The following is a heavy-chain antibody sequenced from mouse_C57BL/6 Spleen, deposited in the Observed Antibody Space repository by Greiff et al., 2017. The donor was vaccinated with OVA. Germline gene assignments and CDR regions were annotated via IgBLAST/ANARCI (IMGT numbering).Heavy chain of an antibody. CDR1: GYTFTDYN. Sequence: EVQLQQSGPELVKPGASVKIPCKASGYTFTDYNMDWVKQSHGKSLEWIGDINPNNGGTIYNQKFKGKATLTVDKSSSTAYMEVRSLTSEGTAVYYCARSLTTVVAYYFDYWGQGTTLTVSS. D-gene: IGHD1-1*01. J-gene: IGHJ2*01. CDR3: ARSLTTVVAYYFDY. V-gene: IGHV1-18*01. CDR2: INPNNGGT.